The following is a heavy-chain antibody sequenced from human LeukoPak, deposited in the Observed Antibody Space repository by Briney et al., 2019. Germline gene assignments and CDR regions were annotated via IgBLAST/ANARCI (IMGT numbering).Heavy chain of an antibody. J-gene: IGHJ4*02. CDR3: ASTSGWQHPYFDY. CDR2: IYYSGST. D-gene: IGHD2-15*01. CDR1: GGPISSSSYY. Sequence: SETLSLTCTVSGGPISSSSYYWGWIRQPPGKGLEWIGSIYYSGSTYYNPSLKSRVTISVDTSKNQFSLKLSSVTAADTAVYYCASTSGWQHPYFDYWGQGTLVTVSS. V-gene: IGHV4-39*01.